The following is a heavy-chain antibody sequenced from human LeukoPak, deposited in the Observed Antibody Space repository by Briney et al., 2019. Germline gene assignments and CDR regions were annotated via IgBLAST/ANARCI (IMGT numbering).Heavy chain of an antibody. Sequence: GGSLRLSCAASGFTFSSYAMHWVRQAPGKGLEYVSAINSNGGSTYYANPVKGRFTISNVNSNNTLYLQMGSLSAEDMAMYYCASNTARYYYYMDVWGKGTTVTVSS. J-gene: IGHJ6*03. CDR2: INSNGGST. D-gene: IGHD5-18*01. CDR1: GFTFSSYA. CDR3: ASNTARYYYYMDV. V-gene: IGHV3-64*01.